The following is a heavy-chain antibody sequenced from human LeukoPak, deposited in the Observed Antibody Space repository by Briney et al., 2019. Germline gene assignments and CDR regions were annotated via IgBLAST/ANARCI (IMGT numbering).Heavy chain of an antibody. Sequence: GRSLRLSCAAAGSTLSSYWMHRVRPTPGKGLVWVSRIKSDGRSTSYADSVKGRFTISRNNAKNTLYLQMNSLRAEDTAVYYCARDGYSFGHDFDYWGQGTLVTVSS. D-gene: IGHD5-18*01. J-gene: IGHJ4*02. CDR2: IKSDGRST. CDR3: ARDGYSFGHDFDY. CDR1: GSTLSSYW. V-gene: IGHV3-74*01.